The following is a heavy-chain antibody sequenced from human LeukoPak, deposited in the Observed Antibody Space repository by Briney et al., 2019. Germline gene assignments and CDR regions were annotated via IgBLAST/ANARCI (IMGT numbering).Heavy chain of an antibody. CDR2: IYTSGNN. V-gene: IGHV4-4*07. D-gene: IGHD2-15*01. Sequence: PSETLSLTCNVSGGSISGYYWTWIRQPAGKGLEGIGRIYTSGNNNYNPAPKSGVTMSLDTSKNLFSLNLTSVTAADTAVYYCAREGTVVSRGLDYWGQGTLVTVSS. CDR1: GGSISGYY. J-gene: IGHJ4*02. CDR3: AREGTVVSRGLDY.